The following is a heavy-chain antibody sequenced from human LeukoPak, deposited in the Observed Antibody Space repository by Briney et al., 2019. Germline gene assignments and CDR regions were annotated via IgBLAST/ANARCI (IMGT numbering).Heavy chain of an antibody. CDR2: IYYSGST. V-gene: IGHV4-39*07. J-gene: IGHJ4*02. Sequence: SETLSLTCTVSGGSISSSSYYWGWIRQPPGKGLEWIGSIYYSGSTNYNPSLKGRVTMSVDTSKNQFSLKLSSVTAADTAVYYCARDGYYYGSGSKKFDYWGQGTLVTVSS. D-gene: IGHD3-10*01. CDR3: ARDGYYYGSGSKKFDY. CDR1: GGSISSSSYY.